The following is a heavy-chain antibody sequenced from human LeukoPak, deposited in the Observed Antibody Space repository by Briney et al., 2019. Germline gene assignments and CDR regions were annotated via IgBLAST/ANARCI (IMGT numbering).Heavy chain of an antibody. V-gene: IGHV4-59*01. Sequence: SETLSLTCTVSGGSISSYYWSWIRQPPGKGLEWIGYIYYSGSTNYNPSLKGRVTISVDTSKNQFSLKLSSVTAADTAVYYCARAAESGYYNWFDPWGQGTLVTVSS. CDR2: IYYSGST. CDR1: GGSISSYY. J-gene: IGHJ5*02. CDR3: ARAAESGYYNWFDP. D-gene: IGHD3-3*01.